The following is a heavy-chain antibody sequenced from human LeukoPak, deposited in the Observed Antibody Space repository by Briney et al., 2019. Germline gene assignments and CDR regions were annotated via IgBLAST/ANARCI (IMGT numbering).Heavy chain of an antibody. CDR2: INPDTGDK. CDR3: SRTTSMTASGYDY. D-gene: IGHD2-21*02. Sequence: ASVKVSCKSSGYTFTNYPINWVRQASGQGLEWMTWINPDTGDKGYARKFQDRVTITTDTSISTAYMELSSLSSEDTAVYFCSRTTSMTASGYDYWGQGTLVTVSS. CDR1: GYTFTNYP. J-gene: IGHJ4*02. V-gene: IGHV1-8*03.